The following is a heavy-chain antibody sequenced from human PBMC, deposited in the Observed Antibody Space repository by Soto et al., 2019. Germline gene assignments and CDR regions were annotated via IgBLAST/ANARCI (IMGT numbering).Heavy chain of an antibody. J-gene: IGHJ6*03. CDR2: ISSSSSYI. CDR1: GFTFSSYS. V-gene: IGHV3-21*01. D-gene: IGHD2-15*01. CDR3: ARDLGYCSGGSCLYMNYYYYMDV. Sequence: GGSLRLSCAASGFTFSSYSMNWVRQAPGKGLEWVSSISSSSSYIYYADSVKGRFTISRDNAKNSLYLQMNSLRAEDTAVYYCARDLGYCSGGSCLYMNYYYYMDVWGKGTTVTVSS.